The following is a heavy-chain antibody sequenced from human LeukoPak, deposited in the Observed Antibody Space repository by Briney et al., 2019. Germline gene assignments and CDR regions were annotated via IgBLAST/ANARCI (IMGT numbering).Heavy chain of an antibody. CDR3: ARSGVYSSDYYGMDV. J-gene: IGHJ6*02. Sequence: SVKVSCKASGGTFSSYAISWVRQAPGQGLEWMGRIIPILGIANYAQKFQGRVTITADKSTSTAYMELSSLRSEDTAVYYCARSGVYSSDYYGMDVWGQGTTVTVSS. V-gene: IGHV1-69*04. D-gene: IGHD5-18*01. CDR1: GGTFSSYA. CDR2: IIPILGIA.